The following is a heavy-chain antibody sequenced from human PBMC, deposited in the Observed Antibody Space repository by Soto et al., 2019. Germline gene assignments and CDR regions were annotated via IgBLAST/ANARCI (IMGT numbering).Heavy chain of an antibody. J-gene: IGHJ4*02. V-gene: IGHV3-23*01. CDR2: ISASGGST. D-gene: IGHD1-26*01. Sequence: PEGCLRRSCAASGITLSSYAMSWVRQAPGKGPEWVSGISASGGSTSYADSVKGRFTISRDNSKNTLYLQMNSLRADDTAVYHCAKGQNSGTYRFCFGYCGELSLFTVS. CDR1: GITLSSYA. CDR3: AKGQNSGTYRFCFGY.